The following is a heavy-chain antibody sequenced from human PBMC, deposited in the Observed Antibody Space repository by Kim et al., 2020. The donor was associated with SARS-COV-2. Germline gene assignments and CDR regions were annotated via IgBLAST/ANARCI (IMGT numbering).Heavy chain of an antibody. CDR2: INHSGST. Sequence: SETLSLTCAVYGGSFSGYYWSWIRQPPGKGLEWIGEINHSGSTNYNPSLKSRVTISVDTSKNQFSLKLSSVTAADTAVYYCARGKVGLLWFGDPRTRGYFDYCGQETLVTVSS. J-gene: IGHJ4*02. D-gene: IGHD3-10*01. CDR1: GGSFSGYY. V-gene: IGHV4-34*01. CDR3: ARGKVGLLWFGDPRTRGYFDY.